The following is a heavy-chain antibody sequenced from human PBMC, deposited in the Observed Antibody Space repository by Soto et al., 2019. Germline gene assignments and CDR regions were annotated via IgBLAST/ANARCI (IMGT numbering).Heavy chain of an antibody. D-gene: IGHD2-2*02. J-gene: IGHJ4*02. CDR1: GFTFSGYA. CDR2: ISGSGGST. V-gene: IGHV3-23*01. CDR3: AKLRYIVVVPAAIDY. Sequence: GGSLRLSCAASGFTFSGYAMSWVRQAPGKGLEWVSAISGSGGSTYYADSVKGRFTISRDNSKNTLYLQMNSLRAEDTAVYYCAKLRYIVVVPAAIDYWGQGTLVTVSS.